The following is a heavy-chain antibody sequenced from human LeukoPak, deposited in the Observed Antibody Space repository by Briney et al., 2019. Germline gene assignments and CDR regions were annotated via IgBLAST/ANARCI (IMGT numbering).Heavy chain of an antibody. V-gene: IGHV4-4*07. J-gene: IGHJ4*02. CDR2: IYTSGST. Sequence: SETLSLTCTVSGGSISSYYWSWIRQPAGKGLEWIGRIYTSGSTNYNPSLKSRVTMSVGTSKNQFSLKLSSVTAADTAVYYCARAPLGYCSGGSCYPFDYWGQGTLVTVSS. D-gene: IGHD2-15*01. CDR1: GGSISSYY. CDR3: ARAPLGYCSGGSCYPFDY.